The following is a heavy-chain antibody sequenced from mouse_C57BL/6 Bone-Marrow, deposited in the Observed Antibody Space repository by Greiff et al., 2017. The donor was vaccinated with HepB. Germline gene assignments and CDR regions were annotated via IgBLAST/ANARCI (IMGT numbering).Heavy chain of an antibody. Sequence: EVQLQESGGGLVKPGGSLKLSCAASGFTFSDYGMHWVRQAPEKGLGWVAYISSGSSTIYYADTVKGRFTISRDNAKNTLFLQMTSLRSEDTAMYYCARGYYYGSSPFAYRGQGTLVTVSA. CDR3: ARGYYYGSSPFAY. D-gene: IGHD1-1*01. CDR2: ISSGSSTI. J-gene: IGHJ3*01. CDR1: GFTFSDYG. V-gene: IGHV5-17*01.